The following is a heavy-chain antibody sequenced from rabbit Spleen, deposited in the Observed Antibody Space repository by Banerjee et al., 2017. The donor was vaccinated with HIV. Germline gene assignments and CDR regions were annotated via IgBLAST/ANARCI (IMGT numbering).Heavy chain of an antibody. CDR3: ARQQTSGSDYFNL. D-gene: IGHD1-1*01. CDR1: GFSFSDRDV. V-gene: IGHV1S45*01. Sequence: QEQLVESGGGLVKPEGSLTLTCKASGFSFSDRDVMCWVRQAPGKGLEWIGTIYAGSTGTIDFASWAKGRFTISKTSSTTVTLQMTSLTAADTANYLCARQQTSGSDYFNLWGQGTLVTVS. J-gene: IGHJ4*01. CDR2: IYAGSTGTI.